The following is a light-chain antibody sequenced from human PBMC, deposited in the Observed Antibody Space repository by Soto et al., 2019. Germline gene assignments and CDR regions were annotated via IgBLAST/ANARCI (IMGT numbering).Light chain of an antibody. CDR2: DVS. Sequence: QSALTQPRSVSGSPGQSVTISCTGTSSDVGGYNYVSWSQHHPGKAPKFIIFDVSSRPSGVPDRFSGSKSGNTAYLTISGLQAEDEADYYCCSLAGGNIFRVFGGGTKLTVL. CDR1: SSDVGGYNY. CDR3: CSLAGGNIFRV. J-gene: IGLJ2*01. V-gene: IGLV2-11*01.